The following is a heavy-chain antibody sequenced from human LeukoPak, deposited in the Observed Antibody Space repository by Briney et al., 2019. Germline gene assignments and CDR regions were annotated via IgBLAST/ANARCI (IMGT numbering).Heavy chain of an antibody. Sequence: GGSLRLSCAASGFTFSSYAMSWVRQAPGKGLEWVSAISGSGGSTYYADSVKGRFTISRDNSKNTLYPQMNSLRAEDTAVYYCAVLNSMVRGVDYWGQGTLVTVSS. CDR3: AVLNSMVRGVDY. D-gene: IGHD3-10*01. CDR2: ISGSGGST. J-gene: IGHJ4*02. V-gene: IGHV3-23*01. CDR1: GFTFSSYA.